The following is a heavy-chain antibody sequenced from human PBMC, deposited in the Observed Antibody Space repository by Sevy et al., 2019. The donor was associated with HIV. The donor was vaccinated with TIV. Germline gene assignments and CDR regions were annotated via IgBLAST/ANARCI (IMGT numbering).Heavy chain of an antibody. CDR3: ARVVEPAGIDPYYYGVDV. CDR1: GYTFTDYY. D-gene: IGHD2-2*02. Sequence: ASAKVSCKASGYTFTDYYIHWVRQAPGQGLEWMGWINPKSGGTNYAQKFHGRVTMTRDTSISTAYMELSRLRSDDTAVYYCARVVEPAGIDPYYYGVDVWGPGVTVTVSS. CDR2: INPKSGGT. V-gene: IGHV1-2*02. J-gene: IGHJ6*02.